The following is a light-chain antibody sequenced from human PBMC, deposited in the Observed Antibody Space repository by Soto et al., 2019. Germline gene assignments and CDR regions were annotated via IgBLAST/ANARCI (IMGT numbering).Light chain of an antibody. V-gene: IGKV1-6*01. CDR2: DAT. Sequence: ALQMTESPFSLSASVGDRVTITCRASQDFRTELGWYQQKPGKAPKLLIYDATTLQSGVPSRFSGSGSVTDFTLTISGLQPEDFATYYCLQDYNYPRTFGQGTKVEVK. CDR3: LQDYNYPRT. CDR1: QDFRTE. J-gene: IGKJ1*01.